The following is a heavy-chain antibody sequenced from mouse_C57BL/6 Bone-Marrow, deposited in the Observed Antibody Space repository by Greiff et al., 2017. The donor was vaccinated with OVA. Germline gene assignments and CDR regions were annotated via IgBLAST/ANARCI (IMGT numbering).Heavy chain of an antibody. CDR2: IDPSDSYT. CDR1: GYTFTSYW. D-gene: IGHD2-14*01. J-gene: IGHJ1*03. Sequence: QVQLQQPGAELVMPGASVKLSCKASGYTFTSYWMHWVKQRPGQGLEWIGEIDPSDSYTSYNQKFKGKSTLTVDKSSSTAYMQLSSLTSEDSAVYYCERGGGTGGYWYFGVWGTGTTVTVAS. V-gene: IGHV1-69*01. CDR3: ERGGGTGGYWYFGV.